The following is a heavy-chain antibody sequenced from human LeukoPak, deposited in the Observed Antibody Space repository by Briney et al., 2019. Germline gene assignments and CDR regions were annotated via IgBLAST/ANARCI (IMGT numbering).Heavy chain of an antibody. CDR1: GYSISSGYY. J-gene: IGHJ4*02. D-gene: IGHD5-12*01. CDR3: AREITLTGYKYGLGFNY. V-gene: IGHV4-38-2*02. CDR2: IYHSGST. Sequence: SETLSLTCTVSGYSISSGYYWGWIRQPPGKGLEWIGSIYHSGSTYYNPSLKSRVTISVDTSKNQFSLRLRSVTAADTAVYYCAREITLTGYKYGLGFNYWGQGTLVTVSS.